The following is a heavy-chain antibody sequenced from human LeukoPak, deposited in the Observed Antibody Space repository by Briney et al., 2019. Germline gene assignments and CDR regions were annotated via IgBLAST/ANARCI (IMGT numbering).Heavy chain of an antibody. J-gene: IGHJ4*02. Sequence: GGSLRLSCAASGFTFRSYGMHWVRQAPGKGLEWVAFIRYDGSNKYYADSVKGRFTISRDNSKNALYLQMNSLRAEDTAVYYCARDPIPSSDIVVVPAAIDYWGQGTLVTVSS. D-gene: IGHD2-2*01. V-gene: IGHV3-30*02. CDR3: ARDPIPSSDIVVVPAAIDY. CDR2: IRYDGSNK. CDR1: GFTFRSYG.